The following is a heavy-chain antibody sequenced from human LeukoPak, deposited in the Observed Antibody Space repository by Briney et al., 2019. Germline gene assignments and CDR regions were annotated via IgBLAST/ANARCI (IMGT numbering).Heavy chain of an antibody. CDR3: ARADDSIGYSPLYYGMDV. D-gene: IGHD3-22*01. CDR2: IYHSGST. J-gene: IGHJ6*02. Sequence: SQTLSLTCAVSGGSISSGGYSWSWIPQPPGKGLEWIGYIYHSGSTYYNPSLKSRVTISVDRSKNQFSLKLSSVTAADTAVYYCARADDSIGYSPLYYGMDVWGQGTTVTVSS. CDR1: GGSISSGGYS. V-gene: IGHV4-30-2*01.